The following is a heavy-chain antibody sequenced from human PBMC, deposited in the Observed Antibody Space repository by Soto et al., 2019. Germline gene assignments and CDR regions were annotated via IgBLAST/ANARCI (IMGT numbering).Heavy chain of an antibody. CDR3: ARGVHYDSSGYYYFY. J-gene: IGHJ4*02. D-gene: IGHD3-22*01. CDR2: IIPLFGTA. CDR1: GGTFSTYA. Sequence: QVQLVQSGAEVKKPGSSVKVSCKASGGTFSTYAIDWVRQAPGQGLEWMGGIIPLFGTAKYAQNFQGRITITADESTNTAYMELRSLRSEDTAVYYCARGVHYDSSGYYYFYWGQGTLVTGSS. V-gene: IGHV1-69*01.